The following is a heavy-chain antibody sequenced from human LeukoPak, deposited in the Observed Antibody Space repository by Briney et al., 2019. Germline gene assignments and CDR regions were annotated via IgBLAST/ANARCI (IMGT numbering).Heavy chain of an antibody. CDR1: GFTVSSNY. CDR2: IYSGAST. V-gene: IGHV3-66*01. J-gene: IGHJ3*02. CDR3: AREAVTGLDAFDI. D-gene: IGHD1-1*01. Sequence: GGSLRLSCAASGFTVSSNYMTWVRQAPGKGLEWVSVIYSGASTYYADCVKGRFTISRDNSKNTLYLQTNSLRAEDTAVYYCAREAVTGLDAFDIWGQGTMVTVSS.